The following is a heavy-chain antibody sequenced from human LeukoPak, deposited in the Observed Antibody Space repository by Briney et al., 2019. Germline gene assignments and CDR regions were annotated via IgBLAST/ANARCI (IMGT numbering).Heavy chain of an antibody. Sequence: SETLSLTCTVSGGSISSGSYYWSWIRQPPGKGLEWIGYIYHSGSTYYNPSLKSRVTISVDRSKNQFSLKLSSVTAADTAVYYCAREVGRDYWGQGTLVTVSS. CDR2: IYHSGST. CDR1: GGSISSGSYY. J-gene: IGHJ4*02. D-gene: IGHD1-26*01. CDR3: AREVGRDY. V-gene: IGHV4-30-2*01.